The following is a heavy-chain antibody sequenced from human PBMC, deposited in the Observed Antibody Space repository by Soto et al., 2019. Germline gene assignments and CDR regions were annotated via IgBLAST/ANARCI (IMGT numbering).Heavy chain of an antibody. V-gene: IGHV4-59*01. J-gene: IGHJ5*02. D-gene: IGHD6-13*01. CDR2: IHYSGST. CDR1: SGSISGYY. CDR3: AKVGRIAAAGTWFDP. Sequence: SETLSLTCTVSSGSISGYYWSWIRQPPGKELELIAYIHYSGSTYYNPSLKSRVTISIDTSKNQFSLKLSSVNAADTAVYYCAKVGRIAAAGTWFDPWGQGTLVTVSS.